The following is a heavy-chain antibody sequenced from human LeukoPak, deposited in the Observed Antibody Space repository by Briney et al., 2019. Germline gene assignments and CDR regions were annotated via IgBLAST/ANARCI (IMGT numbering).Heavy chain of an antibody. Sequence: MASETLSLTCAVSGGSISSSNWWSWVRQPPGKGLEWIGEIYHSGSTNYNPSLKSRVTISVDKSKNQFSLKLSSVTAADTAVYYGARVSRGYYDSSGFGNCFDPWVGGPMAPVS. CDR2: IYHSGST. CDR1: GGSISSSNW. J-gene: IGHJ5*02. CDR3: ARVSRGYYDSSGFGNCFDP. V-gene: IGHV4-4*02. D-gene: IGHD3-22*01.